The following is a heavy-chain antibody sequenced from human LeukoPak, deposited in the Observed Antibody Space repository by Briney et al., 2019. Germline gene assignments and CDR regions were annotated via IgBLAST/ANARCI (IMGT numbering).Heavy chain of an antibody. V-gene: IGHV3-7*03. J-gene: IGHJ3*02. CDR2: IKGDGSKK. CDR3: ARDSNPGDSSGYYDAFDI. D-gene: IGHD3-22*01. CDR1: GFTFSSYA. Sequence: PGGSLRLSCAASGFTFSSYAMSWVRQAPGKGPEWVANIKGDGSKKNLVDSVKGRFTISRDNAKNSLYLEMSSLRAEDTAVYYCARDSNPGDSSGYYDAFDIWGQGTKVTVSS.